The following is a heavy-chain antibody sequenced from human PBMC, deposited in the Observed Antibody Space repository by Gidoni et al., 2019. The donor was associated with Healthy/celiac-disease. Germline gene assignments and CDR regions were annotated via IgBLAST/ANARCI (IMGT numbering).Heavy chain of an antibody. CDR1: AYSISSGYY. D-gene: IGHD3-3*01. Sequence: QVQLQESGPGLVKPSETLSLTCAVSAYSISSGYYWGWLRQPPGKGLEWIGSIYHSGSTYYNPSLKSRFTISVDTSKNQFSLKLSSVTAADTAVYYCARARGYDFWRDDNWFDPWGQGTLVTVSS. CDR3: ARARGYDFWRDDNWFDP. V-gene: IGHV4-38-2*01. CDR2: IYHSGST. J-gene: IGHJ5*02.